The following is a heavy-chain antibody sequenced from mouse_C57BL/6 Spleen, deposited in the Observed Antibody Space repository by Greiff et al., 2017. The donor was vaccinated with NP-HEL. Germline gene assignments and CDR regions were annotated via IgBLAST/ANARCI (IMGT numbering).Heavy chain of an antibody. CDR1: GYAFSSYW. CDR3: ARTGTAQCQYYFDY. J-gene: IGHJ2*01. CDR2: IYPGDGDT. Sequence: QVQLKQSGAELVKPGASVKISCKASGYAFSSYWMNWVKQRPGKGLEWIGQIYPGDGDTNYNGKFKGKATLTADKSSSTAYMQLSSLTSEDSAVYFCARTGTAQCQYYFDYWGQGTTLTVSS. V-gene: IGHV1-80*01. D-gene: IGHD3-2*02.